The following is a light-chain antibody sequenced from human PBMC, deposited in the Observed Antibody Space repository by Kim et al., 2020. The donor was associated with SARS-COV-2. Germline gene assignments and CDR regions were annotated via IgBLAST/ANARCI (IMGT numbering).Light chain of an antibody. Sequence: DIQMTQSPSSLSASVGDRVTISCQASQDIINRLNWYQFKPGKAPKLLIYGASNLEPGVPSRFSGSGSGTYFTFTISTLQPEDIATYYCEQHHNLPYTFGQGTKLEI. CDR2: GAS. V-gene: IGKV1-33*01. CDR3: EQHHNLPYT. J-gene: IGKJ2*01. CDR1: QDIINR.